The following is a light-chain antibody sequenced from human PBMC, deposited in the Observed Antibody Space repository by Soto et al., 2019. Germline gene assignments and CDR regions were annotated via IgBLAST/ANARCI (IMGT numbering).Light chain of an antibody. J-gene: IGLJ1*01. CDR1: SSDVGGYNS. CDR3: TSYTSSSTTV. V-gene: IGLV2-14*01. Sequence: QSALTQPASVSGSPGQSITISCTGTSSDVGGYNSVSWYRQYPGKAPKLIIFDVTDRPSGISTRFSGSKSGNTASLTISGLQAEDEALFYCTSYTSSSTTVFGTGTKVTVL. CDR2: DVT.